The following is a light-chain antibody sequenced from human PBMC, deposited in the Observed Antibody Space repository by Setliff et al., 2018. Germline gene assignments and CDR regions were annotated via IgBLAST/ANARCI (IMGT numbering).Light chain of an antibody. V-gene: IGLV2-8*01. CDR2: EVT. CDR1: SSDVGSYDF. J-gene: IGLJ1*01. CDR3: TFYSGSNNFF. Sequence: QSVLTQPASVSGSPGQSITISCSGTSSDVGSYDFVSWYQQHPGKAPRLIIYEVTKRPSGVPDRFSGSNSGNTASLTVSGLQAEDEADYYCTFYSGSNNFFFGSGTKGTVL.